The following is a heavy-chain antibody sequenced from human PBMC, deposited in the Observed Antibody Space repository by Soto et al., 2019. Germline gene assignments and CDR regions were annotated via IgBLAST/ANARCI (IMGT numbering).Heavy chain of an antibody. Sequence: SETLSLTCTVSGASINSGDYYWSWIRQPPGKGLEWIGYIYYSGTTYYNPSLKSRVTISVDTSKNQFSLRLTSVTAADTAVYYCARGEGYCLSTTCENWFDPWGQGTLVTVS. J-gene: IGHJ5*02. CDR2: IYYSGTT. CDR3: ARGEGYCLSTTCENWFDP. CDR1: GASINSGDYY. V-gene: IGHV4-30-4*01. D-gene: IGHD2-2*01.